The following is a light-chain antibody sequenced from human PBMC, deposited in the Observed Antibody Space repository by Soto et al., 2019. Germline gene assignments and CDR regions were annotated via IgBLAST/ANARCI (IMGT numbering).Light chain of an antibody. CDR2: DAT. V-gene: IGKV1-39*01. Sequence: DIQMTQSPSSLSASVGDRVTITCRASQNIRSYLNWYQHKPGKAPNLLIHDATTLQTGVPSRFSGSGSGTDFTLTISRLQPEDFATYYCQQSFVTPRTFGQGTKVDIK. CDR1: QNIRSY. CDR3: QQSFVTPRT. J-gene: IGKJ1*01.